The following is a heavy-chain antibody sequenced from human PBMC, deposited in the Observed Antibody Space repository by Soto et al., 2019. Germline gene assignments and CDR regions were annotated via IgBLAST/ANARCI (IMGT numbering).Heavy chain of an antibody. CDR2: ISSSSHYI. CDR3: ARSRSGSYNGYFDY. J-gene: IGHJ4*02. V-gene: IGHV3-21*01. CDR1: GFTFSSFG. D-gene: IGHD1-26*01. Sequence: VGSLRLSCAASGFTFSSFGINWVRQAPGKGLEWVSSISSSSHYIYHADSVKGRFTISRDNAKNSLYLEMNSLRAEDTAVYYCARSRSGSYNGYFDYWGQGALVTVSS.